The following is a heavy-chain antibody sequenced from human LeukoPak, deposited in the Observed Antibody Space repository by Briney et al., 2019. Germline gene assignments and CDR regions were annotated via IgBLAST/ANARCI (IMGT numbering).Heavy chain of an antibody. V-gene: IGHV4-34*01. CDR3: ERGLFDMPGLYYYDSSGYSQNAFDI. J-gene: IGHJ3*02. D-gene: IGHD3-22*01. Sequence: SETLSLTCAVYGGSFSGYYWSWIRQPPGKGLEWICEINHSGSTNYNPSLKSRVTISVDTSKNQFSLKLSSVTAADTAVYYFERGLFDMPGLYYYDSSGYSQNAFDIWGQGTMVTVSS. CDR1: GGSFSGYY. CDR2: INHSGST.